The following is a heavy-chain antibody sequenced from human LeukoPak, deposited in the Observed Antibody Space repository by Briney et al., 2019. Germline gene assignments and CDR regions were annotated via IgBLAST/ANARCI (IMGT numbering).Heavy chain of an antibody. Sequence: PGRSLRLSCAASGFSFEAYGMYWVRQAPGKGLEWVSGITWNSDDMAYADSVKGRFTISRDNAKNCLYLQMNRLTVEDTALYYCTRVTSWRTGFDYWGQGTLVTVSS. D-gene: IGHD1-1*01. CDR1: GFSFEAYG. CDR2: ITWNSDDM. V-gene: IGHV3-9*01. J-gene: IGHJ4*02. CDR3: TRVTSWRTGFDY.